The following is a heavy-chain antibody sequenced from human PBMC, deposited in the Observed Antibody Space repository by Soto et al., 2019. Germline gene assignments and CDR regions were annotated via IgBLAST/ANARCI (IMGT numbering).Heavy chain of an antibody. CDR3: ARDGSGSYYYGMDV. CDR2: ISSGTSYT. Sequence: QVQLVESGGGLVKPGGSLRLSCAASGFTFSDYYMSWIRQAPGKGLEGISYISSGTSYTNYAYSVKGRFTISRDDAKKSLDLQMNRLTVEDTAVYYCARDGSGSYYYGMDVWGQGTTVTVSS. J-gene: IGHJ6*02. D-gene: IGHD3-10*01. V-gene: IGHV3-11*05. CDR1: GFTFSDYY.